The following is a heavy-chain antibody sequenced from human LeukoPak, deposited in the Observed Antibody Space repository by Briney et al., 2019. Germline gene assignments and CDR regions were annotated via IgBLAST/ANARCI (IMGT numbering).Heavy chain of an antibody. D-gene: IGHD3-16*01. CDR1: GGSIRSSSYY. CDR3: ARQRGSLEINWFDP. Sequence: PSETLSLTCTVSGGSIRSSSYYWGWIRQPPGKGLEWIGSIYRSGSTYYNPSLKSRVTISEDTSKNQFSLKLSSVTAADTAVYYCARQRGSLEINWFDPWGQGTLVTVSS. CDR2: IYRSGST. J-gene: IGHJ5*02. V-gene: IGHV4-39*01.